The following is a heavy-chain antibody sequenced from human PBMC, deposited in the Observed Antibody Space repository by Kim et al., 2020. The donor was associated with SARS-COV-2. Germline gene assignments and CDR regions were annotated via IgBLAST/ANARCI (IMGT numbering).Heavy chain of an antibody. J-gene: IGHJ3*02. CDR3: ARHLTIGAFDI. D-gene: IGHD3-9*01. V-gene: IGHV4-59*08. Sequence: HPTLKSRVTMYVPTSKNQFSLILRSVTAADTDVYYCARHLTIGAFDIWGQGTLVTVSS.